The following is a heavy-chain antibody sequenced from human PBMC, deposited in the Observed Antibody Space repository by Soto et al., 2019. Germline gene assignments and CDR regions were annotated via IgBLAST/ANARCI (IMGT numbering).Heavy chain of an antibody. D-gene: IGHD5-18*01. CDR3: ARELDTAMVRRSYGMDV. J-gene: IGHJ6*02. CDR2: ISYDGSNK. V-gene: IGHV3-30-3*01. CDR1: GFTFSSYA. Sequence: PGGSLRLSCAASGFTFSSYAMHWVRQAPGKGLEWVAVISYDGSNKYYADSVKGRFTISRDNSKNTLYLQMNSLRAEDTAVYYCARELDTAMVRRSYGMDVWGQGTTVTVSS.